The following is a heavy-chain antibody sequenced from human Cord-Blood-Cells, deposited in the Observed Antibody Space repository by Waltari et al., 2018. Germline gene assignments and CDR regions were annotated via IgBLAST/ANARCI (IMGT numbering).Heavy chain of an antibody. Sequence: QLQLQESGPGLVKPSETLSLTCTVSGGSISSSSYYWGWIRQPPGKGLEWIGGIYYSGRPYHNPSLKSRVTISVDTSKNQFSLKLSSVTAADTAVYYCARQRLGRGYYYYYGMDVWGQGTTVTVSS. CDR1: GGSISSSSYY. V-gene: IGHV4-39*01. D-gene: IGHD6-19*01. CDR2: IYYSGRP. J-gene: IGHJ6*02. CDR3: ARQRLGRGYYYYYGMDV.